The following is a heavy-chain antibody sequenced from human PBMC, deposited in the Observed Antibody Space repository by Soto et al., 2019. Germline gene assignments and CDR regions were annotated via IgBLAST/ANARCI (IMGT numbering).Heavy chain of an antibody. V-gene: IGHV4-39*01. D-gene: IGHD5-12*01. J-gene: IGHJ4*02. Sequence: QLQLQESGPGLVKPSETLSLTCTVSGGSISSSSYYWGWIRQPPGKGLEWNGRIYYSGSTYYNPSLKSRVTVSVDTSKHQFSLKLSSVTAADTAVYYCARHLTSSGYDWPDYGEPFTSYYFDYWGQGTLVTVSS. CDR3: ARHLTSSGYDWPDYGEPFTSYYFDY. CDR1: GGSISSSSYY. CDR2: IYYSGST.